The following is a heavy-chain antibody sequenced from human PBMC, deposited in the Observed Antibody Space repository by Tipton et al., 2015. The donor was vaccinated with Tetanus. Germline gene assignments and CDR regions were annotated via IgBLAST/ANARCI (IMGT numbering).Heavy chain of an antibody. V-gene: IGHV3-33*01. Sequence: SLRLSCAASGFIFSSYGIHWVRQAPGKGLEWVAVSWYDGTDKYYADSVKSRFTISRVNSKNTLYLQMNSLRAEDTAVYYCAREADCSGGSCFSGDFDNWGQGTQVTVSS. J-gene: IGHJ4*02. CDR2: SWYDGTDK. D-gene: IGHD2-15*01. CDR3: AREADCSGGSCFSGDFDN. CDR1: GFIFSSYG.